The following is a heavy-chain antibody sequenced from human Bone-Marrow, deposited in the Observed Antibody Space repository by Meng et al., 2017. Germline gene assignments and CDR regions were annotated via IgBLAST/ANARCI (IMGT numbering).Heavy chain of an antibody. D-gene: IGHD1-26*01. CDR2: ISWNSGSL. V-gene: IGHV3-9*01. Sequence: SLKISCAASGFTFDDYAMHWVRQAPGKGLEWVSGISWNSGSLGYADSVKGRFTISRDNAKNSLYLQMNSLRAEDTALYYCAKDTFPTWELPEAWGQGTLVTVSS. J-gene: IGHJ5*02. CDR1: GFTFDDYA. CDR3: AKDTFPTWELPEA.